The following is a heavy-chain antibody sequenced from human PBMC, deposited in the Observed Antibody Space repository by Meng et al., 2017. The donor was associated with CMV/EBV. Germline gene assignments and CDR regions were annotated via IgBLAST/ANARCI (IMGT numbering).Heavy chain of an antibody. D-gene: IGHD2-15*01. V-gene: IGHV3-30*02. Sequence: GESLKISCAASGFTFSSYGMHWVRQAPGKGLEWVAFIRYDGSNKYYADSVKGRFTISRDNSKNTLYLQMNSLRAEDTAVYYCARDQSGSCYFCFGVGYYYYGMDVWGQGTTVTVSS. CDR3: ARDQSGSCYFCFGVGYYYYGMDV. CDR2: IRYDGSNK. J-gene: IGHJ6*02. CDR1: GFTFSSYG.